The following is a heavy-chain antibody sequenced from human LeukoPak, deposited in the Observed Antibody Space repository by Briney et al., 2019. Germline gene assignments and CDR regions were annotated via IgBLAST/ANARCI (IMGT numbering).Heavy chain of an antibody. J-gene: IGHJ6*02. V-gene: IGHV3-11*03. CDR1: GFTFSNNY. Sequence: GGSLRLSCAASGFTFSNNYMSWIRQAPGKGLEWVSYISSSSSYTNYADSVKGRFTISRDNAKNSLYLQMNSLRAEDTAVYYCARTSSSGWYDYGMDVWGQGTTVTVSS. D-gene: IGHD6-19*01. CDR3: ARTSSSGWYDYGMDV. CDR2: ISSSSSYT.